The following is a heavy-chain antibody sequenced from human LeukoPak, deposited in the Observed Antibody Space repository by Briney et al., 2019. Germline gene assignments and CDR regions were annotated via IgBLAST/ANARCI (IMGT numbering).Heavy chain of an antibody. D-gene: IGHD3-3*01. J-gene: IGHJ6*02. CDR1: GFTFRNYN. CDR2: ISSSRSYL. CDR3: ARHRPRWSLDV. Sequence: PGGSLRLSCVAPGFTFRNYNMSWVRPSPGTGLERVSSISSSRSYLHYRDSVKGRFTISRDNATNSLFLQTNSLRAEDTAVYFCARHRPRWSLDVWGQGTTVTASS. V-gene: IGHV3-21*01.